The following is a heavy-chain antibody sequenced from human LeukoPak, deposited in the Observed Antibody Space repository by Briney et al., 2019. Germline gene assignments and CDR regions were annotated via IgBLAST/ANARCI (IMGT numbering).Heavy chain of an antibody. Sequence: GGSLRLSCAASGFTFSSYAMTWVRQAPGKGLEWVANIKQDGSEKHYVDSVKGRFTISRDNVKNSLFLQMTSLRAEDTAVYYCARDLELTSTGRIAYWGQGTLVTVSS. CDR3: ARDLELTSTGRIAY. CDR2: IKQDGSEK. CDR1: GFTFSSYA. D-gene: IGHD2-8*02. V-gene: IGHV3-7*01. J-gene: IGHJ4*02.